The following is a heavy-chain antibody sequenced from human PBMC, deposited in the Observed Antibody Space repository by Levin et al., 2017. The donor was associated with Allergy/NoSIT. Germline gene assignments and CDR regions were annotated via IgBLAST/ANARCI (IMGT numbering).Heavy chain of an antibody. CDR2: IYTSGST. Sequence: SETLSLTCTVSGGSISSYYWSWIRQPAGKGLEWIGRIYTSGSTNYNPSLKSRVTMSVDTSKNQFSLKLSSVTAADTAVYYCARTNSFGYSYVISSYGMDVWGQGTTVTVSS. J-gene: IGHJ6*02. D-gene: IGHD5-18*01. V-gene: IGHV4-4*07. CDR1: GGSISSYY. CDR3: ARTNSFGYSYVISSYGMDV.